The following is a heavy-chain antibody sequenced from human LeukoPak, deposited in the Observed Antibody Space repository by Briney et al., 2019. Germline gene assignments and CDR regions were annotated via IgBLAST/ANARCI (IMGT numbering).Heavy chain of an antibody. V-gene: IGHV1-2*02. D-gene: IGHD2-2*01. CDR1: GYIFTDYY. CDR2: INPNDGDT. CDR3: ARANFLYCSSTTCLFDY. J-gene: IGHJ4*02. Sequence: ASVKASCKASGYIFTDYYMHWVRQSARQGFEWRGWINPNDGDTNYAQKFQARVTMTRDTSISTAHMEVSRLRSDDTAVYYCARANFLYCSSTTCLFDYWGQGTLVTVSS.